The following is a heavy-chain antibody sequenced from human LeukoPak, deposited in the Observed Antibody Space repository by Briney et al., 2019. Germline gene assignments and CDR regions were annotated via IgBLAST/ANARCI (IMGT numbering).Heavy chain of an antibody. CDR3: AKAHSSGWPNEYFQH. Sequence: PGGSLRLSCAASGFTFSSSAMSWVRQAPGKGLEWVSAISSGGGSRYYADSVKGRFTISRENSKNTLYLQMNSLRAEDTAVYFCAKAHSSGWPNEYFQHWGQGTLVTVCS. J-gene: IGHJ1*01. CDR1: GFTFSSSA. D-gene: IGHD6-19*01. V-gene: IGHV3-23*01. CDR2: ISSGGGSR.